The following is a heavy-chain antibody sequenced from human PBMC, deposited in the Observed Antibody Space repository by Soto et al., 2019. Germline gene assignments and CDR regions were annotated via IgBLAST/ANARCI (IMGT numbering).Heavy chain of an antibody. CDR2: ISNSGSTI. J-gene: IGHJ4*02. CDR3: ARGRGYCGGTNCYLDY. Sequence: EVQLVESGGGLVQPGGSLRLSCAASGFSFSSHSMKWVRQAPGKGLEWVSYISNSGSTIYYADSVKGRFTISRDNAKNSLYLQMNSLRDDDTAVYYCARGRGYCGGTNCYLDYWGQGALVTVSS. CDR1: GFSFSSHS. D-gene: IGHD2-21*01. V-gene: IGHV3-48*02.